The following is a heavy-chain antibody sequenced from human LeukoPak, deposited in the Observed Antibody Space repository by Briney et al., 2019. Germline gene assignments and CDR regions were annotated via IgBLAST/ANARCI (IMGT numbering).Heavy chain of an antibody. CDR2: ISAYNGNT. CDR3: ARTPAALYMDDAFDI. Sequence: ASVKVSCKASGYTFTSYGISWVRQAPGQGLEWMGWISAYNGNTNYAQKLQGRVTMTTDTSTSTAYMELRSLRSDDTAVYYCARTPAALYMDDAFDIWGQGTMVTVSS. J-gene: IGHJ3*02. V-gene: IGHV1-18*01. CDR1: GYTFTSYG. D-gene: IGHD2-2*01.